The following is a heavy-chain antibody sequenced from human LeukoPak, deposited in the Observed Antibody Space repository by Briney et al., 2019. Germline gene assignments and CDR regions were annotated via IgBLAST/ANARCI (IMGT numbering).Heavy chain of an antibody. D-gene: IGHD6-6*01. CDR2: IRYDGSNK. Sequence: GGSLRLSCAASGFTFSSYWMSWVRQAPGKGLEWVAFIRYDGSNKYYADSVKGRFTISRDNSKNTLYLQMNSLRAEDTAVYYCAKDRIEYSSFGYYFDYWGQGTLVTVSS. CDR1: GFTFSSYW. CDR3: AKDRIEYSSFGYYFDY. V-gene: IGHV3-30*02. J-gene: IGHJ4*02.